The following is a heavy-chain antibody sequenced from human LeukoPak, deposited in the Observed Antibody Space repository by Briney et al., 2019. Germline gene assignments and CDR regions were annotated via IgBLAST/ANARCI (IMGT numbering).Heavy chain of an antibody. CDR3: AREGPRGNSQFDY. V-gene: IGHV3-33*01. CDR2: IWYDGSNK. CDR1: GFTFSSYG. Sequence: GGSLRLSCAASGFTFSSYGMHWVRQAPGKGLEWVALIWYDGSNKYYADSVKGRLTISRGNSKNTLYLQMNSLRAEDTAVYYCAREGPRGNSQFDYWGQGTLVTVSS. D-gene: IGHD2/OR15-2a*01. J-gene: IGHJ4*02.